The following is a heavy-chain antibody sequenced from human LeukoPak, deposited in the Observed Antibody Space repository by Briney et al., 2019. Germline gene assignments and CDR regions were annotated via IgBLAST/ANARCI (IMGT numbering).Heavy chain of an antibody. V-gene: IGHV4-61*02. J-gene: IGHJ3*01. Sequence: PSETLSLTCTVSGGSISSGNFYWNWIRQPAGKGLEWIGRIYSSGSTDYNPSLKSRVTISVDTSKNQFPLRLSSVTAADTAMYYCARRGDVWGQGTMVTVSS. CDR2: IYSSGST. CDR1: GGSISSGNFY. CDR3: ARRGDV.